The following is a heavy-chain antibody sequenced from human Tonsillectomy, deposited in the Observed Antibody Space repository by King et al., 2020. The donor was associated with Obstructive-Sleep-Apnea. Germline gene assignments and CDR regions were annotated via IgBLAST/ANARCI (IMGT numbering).Heavy chain of an antibody. Sequence: VQLVESGGGLVQPGRSLRLSCTASGFTFGDYALSWFRQAPGKGLEWVGFIRSKTYGGTTESAASVQGRFTVSRDDSKSIAYLEMNSLKTEDTAVYYCARGYSSGWYGINDYWGQGTLVTVSS. CDR1: GFTFGDYA. V-gene: IGHV3-49*03. CDR3: ARGYSSGWYGINDY. J-gene: IGHJ4*02. D-gene: IGHD6-19*01. CDR2: IRSKTYGGTT.